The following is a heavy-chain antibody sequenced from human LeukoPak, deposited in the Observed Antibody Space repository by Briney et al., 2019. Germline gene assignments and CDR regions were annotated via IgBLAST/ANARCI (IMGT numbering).Heavy chain of an antibody. CDR2: IIPIFGTA. D-gene: IGHD3-10*01. Sequence: PGASVKVSCKASGGTFSSYAISWVRQAPGQGLEWMGGIIPIFGTANYAQKFQGRVTITADKSTSTAYMELSSLRSEDTAVYYCARDPKWHYGSGSYDWGQGTLVTVSS. V-gene: IGHV1-69*06. CDR3: ARDPKWHYGSGSYD. J-gene: IGHJ4*02. CDR1: GGTFSSYA.